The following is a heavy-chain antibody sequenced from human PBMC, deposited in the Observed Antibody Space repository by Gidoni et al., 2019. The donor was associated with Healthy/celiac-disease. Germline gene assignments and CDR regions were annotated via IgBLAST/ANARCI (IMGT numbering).Heavy chain of an antibody. Sequence: QVQLVESGGGVVQPGRSLRLSCAASGFTFSSYAMHWVRQAQGKGLEWVAVISYDGSNKYYADSVKGRFTISRDNSKNTLYLQMNSLRAEDTAVYYCARDPIVRGPMARGDYFDYWGQGTLVTVSS. J-gene: IGHJ4*02. CDR2: ISYDGSNK. CDR3: ARDPIVRGPMARGDYFDY. CDR1: GFTFSSYA. D-gene: IGHD3-10*01. V-gene: IGHV3-30*04.